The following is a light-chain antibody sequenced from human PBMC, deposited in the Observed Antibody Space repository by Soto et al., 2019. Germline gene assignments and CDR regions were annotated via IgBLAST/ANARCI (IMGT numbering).Light chain of an antibody. V-gene: IGKV1-39*01. CDR2: AAS. J-gene: IGKJ1*01. CDR3: QQSYSIPWT. CDR1: QSISTY. Sequence: DIQMTQSPSSLSASVGDRVIITCWASQSISTYVNWYQKKPGKGPELLIYAASTLQSGVPSRFSGSGSRTDFTLTISSLQPGDFATYYCQQSYSIPWTFGQGTTVEI.